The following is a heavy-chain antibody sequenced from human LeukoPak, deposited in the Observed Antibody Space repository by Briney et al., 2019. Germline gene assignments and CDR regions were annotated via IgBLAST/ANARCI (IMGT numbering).Heavy chain of an antibody. D-gene: IGHD2-2*02. Sequence: PSETLSLTCAVYGGSFSGYYWSWIRQPPGKGLEWIWEINHSGSTNYNPSLKSRVTISVDTSKNQFSLKLSSVTAADTAVYYCARGPVVPAAIKDYSYGMDVWGQGTTVTVSS. CDR2: INHSGST. V-gene: IGHV4-34*01. CDR3: ARGPVVPAAIKDYSYGMDV. J-gene: IGHJ6*02. CDR1: GGSFSGYY.